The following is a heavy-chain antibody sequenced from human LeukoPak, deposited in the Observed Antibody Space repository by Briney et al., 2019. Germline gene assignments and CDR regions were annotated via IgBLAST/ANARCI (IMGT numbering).Heavy chain of an antibody. D-gene: IGHD5/OR15-5a*01. CDR2: IYGDDYT. V-gene: IGHV3-53*01. Sequence: GGSLRLSCAASGFTVGSNYMTWVRQAPGKGLEWVALIYGDDYTFYSDSVEGRFTVSRDRSKNTVYLRLNSLRPEDTAVYFCARGPSLVPSTIYYHYMDVWGTGTTVTVSS. J-gene: IGHJ6*03. CDR3: ARGPSLVPSTIYYHYMDV. CDR1: GFTVGSNY.